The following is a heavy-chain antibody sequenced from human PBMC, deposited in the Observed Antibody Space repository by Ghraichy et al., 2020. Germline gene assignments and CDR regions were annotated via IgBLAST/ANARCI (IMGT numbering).Heavy chain of an antibody. Sequence: GGSLRLSCAASGFTFSSYWMSWVRQAPGKGLEWVAYIKQDGREKYYVDSVKGRFTISRDNAKNSLYLQMNSLRAEDTAVYYCARVSLEDDYYGDYWGLNDYDYGLEVWGQGTLVTVSS. CDR1: GFTFSSYW. CDR2: IKQDGREK. J-gene: IGHJ4*02. D-gene: IGHD4-17*01. V-gene: IGHV3-7*01. CDR3: ARVSLEDDYYGDYWGLNDYDYGLEV.